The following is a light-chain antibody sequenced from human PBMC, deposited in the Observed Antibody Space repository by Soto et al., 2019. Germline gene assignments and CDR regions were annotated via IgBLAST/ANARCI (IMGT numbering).Light chain of an antibody. CDR2: EVS. CDR1: SSDVGGYNF. V-gene: IGLV2-8*01. Sequence: QSALTQPPSASGSPGQSVTISCTGTSSDVGGYNFVSWYQQHPDKAPKLMIYEVSRRPSGVPDRFSGSKSGNTASLTVSGLQAEDEADYYCSSYAGINNLGVFGGGTKVTVL. CDR3: SSYAGINNLGV. J-gene: IGLJ2*01.